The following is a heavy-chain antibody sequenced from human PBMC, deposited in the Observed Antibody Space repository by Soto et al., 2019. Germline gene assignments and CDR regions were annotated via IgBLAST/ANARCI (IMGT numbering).Heavy chain of an antibody. CDR1: GFTFSSYW. Sequence: LRLSCAASGFTFSSYWMHWVRQAPGKGLVWVSRINSDGSSTSYADSVKGRFTISRDNAKNTLYLQMNSLRAEDTAVYYCARGGSIQLWLFRGGWFDPWGQGTLVTVSS. V-gene: IGHV3-74*01. J-gene: IGHJ5*02. D-gene: IGHD5-18*01. CDR2: INSDGSST. CDR3: ARGGSIQLWLFRGGWFDP.